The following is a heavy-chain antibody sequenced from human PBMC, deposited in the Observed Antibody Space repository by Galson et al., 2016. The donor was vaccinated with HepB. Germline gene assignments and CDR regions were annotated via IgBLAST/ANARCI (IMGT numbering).Heavy chain of an antibody. CDR1: GYSFTTFG. Sequence: SVKVSCKASGYSFTTFGISWVRQAPGQSLEWMGWISPSNGNANYAQNLLGRLTLTTDTSTSTAYMELTSLTSDDTAEYYCARGSPFDPWGQGTPVTVSP. CDR3: ARGSPFDP. J-gene: IGHJ5*02. V-gene: IGHV1-18*01. CDR2: ISPSNGNA.